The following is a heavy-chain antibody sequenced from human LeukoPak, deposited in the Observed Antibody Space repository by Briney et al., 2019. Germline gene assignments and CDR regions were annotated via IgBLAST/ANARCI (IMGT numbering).Heavy chain of an antibody. D-gene: IGHD3-22*01. CDR1: GSSIRSSNYY. V-gene: IGHV4-39*07. Sequence: SETLSLTCTVSGSSIRSSNYYWGWVRQPPGKGLEWIGTIYYSGSTYYNPSLRSRVTISVDTSKNQFSLKLNSMTAADTAVYYCAREGRDSYDSSGYSPDYWGPGALVTVSS. CDR3: AREGRDSYDSSGYSPDY. J-gene: IGHJ4*02. CDR2: IYYSGST.